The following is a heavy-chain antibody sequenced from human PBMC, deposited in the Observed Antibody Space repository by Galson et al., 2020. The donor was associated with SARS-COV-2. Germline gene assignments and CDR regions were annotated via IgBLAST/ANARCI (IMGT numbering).Heavy chain of an antibody. CDR1: GFTFSSYA. J-gene: IGHJ4*02. V-gene: IGHV3-23*01. CDR2: ISGSSGAT. CDR3: AKGQWLVNDYFDS. D-gene: IGHD6-19*01. Sequence: GGSLRLSCAASGFTFSSYAMTWVRQAPGKGLEWVSHISGSSGATYYADSVKGRFTISRDNSKNTLYLQMHSLRAEDTAVFYCAKGQWLVNDYFDSWGRGTLVTVSS.